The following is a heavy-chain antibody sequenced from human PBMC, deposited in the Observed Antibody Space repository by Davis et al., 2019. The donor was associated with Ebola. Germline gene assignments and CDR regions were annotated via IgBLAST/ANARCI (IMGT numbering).Heavy chain of an antibody. Sequence: GESLKISCAASGFTFSSYAMHWVRQAPGKGLEWVAVISFDGTNKYYADSVKGRFTISRDDSKNTVYLQMNSLRAEDTAVYYCARGSGNLHFDYWGQGTLVTVSS. CDR1: GFTFSSYA. CDR3: ARGSGNLHFDY. D-gene: IGHD4-23*01. J-gene: IGHJ4*02. V-gene: IGHV3-30-3*01. CDR2: ISFDGTNK.